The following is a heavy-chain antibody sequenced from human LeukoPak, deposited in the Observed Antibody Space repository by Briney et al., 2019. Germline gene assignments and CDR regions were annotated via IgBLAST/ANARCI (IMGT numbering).Heavy chain of an antibody. CDR2: INPNSGGT. J-gene: IGHJ5*02. Sequence: GASVKVSCKASGYTFTGYYMHWVRQAPGQGLEWMGWINPNSGGTNYAQKFQGRVTMTGDTSISTAYMELSRLRSDDTAVYYCAREAILLWFGDSRTYNWFDPWGQGTLVTVSS. CDR3: AREAILLWFGDSRTYNWFDP. V-gene: IGHV1-2*02. D-gene: IGHD3-10*01. CDR1: GYTFTGYY.